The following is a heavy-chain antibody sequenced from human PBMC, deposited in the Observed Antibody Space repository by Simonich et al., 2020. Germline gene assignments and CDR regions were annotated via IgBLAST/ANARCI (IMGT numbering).Heavy chain of an antibody. Sequence: QVQLVQSGAEVKKPGASVKVSCKASGYTFTGYYMHWVRQAPGQGLEGMGWINPTSGGTNYAQKFQGRVTMTRDTSISTAYMELSRLRSDDTAVYYCARYYGDLPFDYWGQGTLVTVSS. J-gene: IGHJ4*02. CDR3: ARYYGDLPFDY. CDR2: INPTSGGT. CDR1: GYTFTGYY. V-gene: IGHV1-2*02. D-gene: IGHD3-3*01.